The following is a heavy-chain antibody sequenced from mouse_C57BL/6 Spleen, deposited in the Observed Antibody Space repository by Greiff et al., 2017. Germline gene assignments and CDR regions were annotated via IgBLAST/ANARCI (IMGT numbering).Heavy chain of an antibody. D-gene: IGHD1-1*01. V-gene: IGHV2-2*01. CDR3: ARRGGSSPYGYFDV. CDR1: GFSLTSYG. J-gene: IGHJ1*03. CDR2: IWSGGST. Sequence: QVQLKESGPGLVQPSQSLSITCTVSGFSLTSYGVHWVRQSPGKGLEWLGVIWSGGSTDYNAAFISRLSISKDNSKSQVFFKMNSLQADDTAIYYCARRGGSSPYGYFDVWGTGTTVTVSS.